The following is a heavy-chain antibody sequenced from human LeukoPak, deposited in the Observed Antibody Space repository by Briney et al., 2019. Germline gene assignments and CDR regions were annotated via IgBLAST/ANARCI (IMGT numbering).Heavy chain of an antibody. V-gene: IGHV5-51*01. CDR3: VRRDYGSNNLDY. CDR2: IYPADSDT. D-gene: IGHD4/OR15-4a*01. J-gene: IGHJ4*02. Sequence: GESLKISCKGSGYSFINYWIGWVRQMPGKGLEWMGIIYPADSDTSHSPSFQGQVTISADKSISTAYLQWSSLKASDTAIYYCVRRDYGSNNLDYWGQGTLVTTSS. CDR1: GYSFINYW.